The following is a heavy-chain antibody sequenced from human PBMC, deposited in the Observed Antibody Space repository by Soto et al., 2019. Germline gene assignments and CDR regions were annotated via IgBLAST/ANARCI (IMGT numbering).Heavy chain of an antibody. CDR1: GDSIGSTIHY. V-gene: IGHV4-31*03. CDR3: ARCRDIGDKRDAFDV. J-gene: IGHJ3*01. Sequence: QVQLQESGPGLVRPSETLSLTCSVSGDSIGSTIHYWSWISMHPVKCLEYIGYIHYSGATYYSPLRESRVTISVDTSQNQCSLQLTAVPAADTARYYCARCRDIGDKRDAFDVWGQVTRVIVSS. D-gene: IGHD4-17*01. CDR2: IHYSGAT.